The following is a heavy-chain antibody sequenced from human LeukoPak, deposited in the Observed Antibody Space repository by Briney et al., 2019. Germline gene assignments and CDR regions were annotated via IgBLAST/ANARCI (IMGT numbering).Heavy chain of an antibody. D-gene: IGHD3-10*01. Sequence: ASVKVSCKASGYTFTSYYMHWVRQAPGQGLEWMGIINPSGGSTSYAQKFQGRVTMTRDTSISTAYMELSRLRSDDTAVYYCARVRALWFGELLYGGAFDIWGQGTMVTVSS. V-gene: IGHV1-46*01. J-gene: IGHJ3*02. CDR3: ARVRALWFGELLYGGAFDI. CDR1: GYTFTSYY. CDR2: INPSGGST.